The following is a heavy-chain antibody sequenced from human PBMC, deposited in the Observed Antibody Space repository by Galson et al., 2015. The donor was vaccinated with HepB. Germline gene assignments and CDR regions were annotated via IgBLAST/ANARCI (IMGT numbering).Heavy chain of an antibody. V-gene: IGHV3-30*04. J-gene: IGHJ4*02. CDR2: ISYDGSNK. Sequence: SLRLSCAASGFTFSSYAMHWVRQAPGKGLEWVAVISYDGSNKRYADSVKGRFTISRDNSKNTLYLQLNSLRPEDTAVYYCVFLRGNDLKPLDYWGQGTLVTVSS. CDR3: VFLRGNDLKPLDY. CDR1: GFTFSSYA. D-gene: IGHD5-12*01.